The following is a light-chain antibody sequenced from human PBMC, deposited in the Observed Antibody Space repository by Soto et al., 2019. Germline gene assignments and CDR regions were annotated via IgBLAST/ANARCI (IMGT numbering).Light chain of an antibody. CDR1: QGISSY. CDR2: AAS. Sequence: IHFAQSPSSLSASLGDRVTITCRASQGISSYLAWYQQKPGKAPKLLIYAASSLQSGVPSRFSGSGSGTDFTLTISSLQPEHFATYYCQQSYSTPRITFGQGTRLEI. J-gene: IGKJ5*01. V-gene: IGKV1-39*01. CDR3: QQSYSTPRIT.